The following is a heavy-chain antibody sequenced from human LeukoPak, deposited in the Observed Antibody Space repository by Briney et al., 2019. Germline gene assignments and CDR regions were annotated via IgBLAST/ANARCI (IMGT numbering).Heavy chain of an antibody. CDR3: ARGLGADNDAFDI. J-gene: IGHJ3*02. V-gene: IGHV4-4*02. Sequence: SGTLSLTCAVSGGSISNITNSNWWSWVRQPPGKGLEWIGEIYHSGSTNYNPSLKSRVTISVDKSKNQFSLKLSSVTAADTAVYYCARGLGADNDAFDIWGQGTMVTVSS. D-gene: IGHD3-10*01. CDR1: GGSISNITNSNW. CDR2: IYHSGST.